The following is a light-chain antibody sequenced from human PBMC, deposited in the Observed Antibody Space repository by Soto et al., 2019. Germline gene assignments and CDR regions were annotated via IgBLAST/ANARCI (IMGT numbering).Light chain of an antibody. J-gene: IGLJ2*01. V-gene: IGLV2-18*01. CDR2: EVS. CDR1: SSDVGSYNR. CDR3: SLYTSSSKGVV. Sequence: QSALTQPPSVSGSPGQSVTISCTGTSSDVGSYNRVSWYQQPPGTAPKLMIYEVSNRPSGVPDRFSGSKSGNTASLTISGLQAEDEADYYCSLYTSSSKGVVFGGGTKLTVL.